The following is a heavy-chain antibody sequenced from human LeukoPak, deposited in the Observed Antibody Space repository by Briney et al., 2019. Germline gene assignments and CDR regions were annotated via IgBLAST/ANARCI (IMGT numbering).Heavy chain of an antibody. CDR3: AKGGSTAMVLSLYYGMDV. D-gene: IGHD5-18*01. Sequence: GGSLRLSRAASGFTFSSYAMSWVRQAPGKGLKWVSAISGSGGSTYYADSVKGRFTISRDNSKNTLYLQMNSLRAEDTAVYYCAKGGSTAMVLSLYYGMDVWGQGTTVTVSS. J-gene: IGHJ6*02. CDR1: GFTFSSYA. V-gene: IGHV3-23*01. CDR2: ISGSGGST.